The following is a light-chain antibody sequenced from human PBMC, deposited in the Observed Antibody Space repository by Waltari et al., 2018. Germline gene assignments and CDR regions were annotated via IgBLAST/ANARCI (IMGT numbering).Light chain of an antibody. CDR3: QQYTIYPLT. CDR1: QSITDW. V-gene: IGKV1-5*03. Sequence: DVQMTQSPATLSASVGYRVTITCRASQSITDWLAWYQQKPGKAPKLLIYKASTLESGVPSRFIGTRSGTEFTLTISNLQPDDFATYYCQQYTIYPLTFGGGTKVSI. J-gene: IGKJ4*01. CDR2: KAS.